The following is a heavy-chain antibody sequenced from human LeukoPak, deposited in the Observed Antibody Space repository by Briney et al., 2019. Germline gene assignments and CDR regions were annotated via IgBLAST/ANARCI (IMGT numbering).Heavy chain of an antibody. J-gene: IGHJ4*02. D-gene: IGHD2-8*01. CDR1: GFTFERYV. Sequence: PGGSLRLSCVTSGFTFERYVMHWMRLAPGKGLECVSSIHPNNGGVGYAASMKGRFAISRDNARNSLYLEMTSLRPEDTAVYYCVKDAPNGSVDFWGRGTLVTVS. V-gene: IGHV3-9*01. CDR2: IHPNNGGV. CDR3: VKDAPNGSVDF.